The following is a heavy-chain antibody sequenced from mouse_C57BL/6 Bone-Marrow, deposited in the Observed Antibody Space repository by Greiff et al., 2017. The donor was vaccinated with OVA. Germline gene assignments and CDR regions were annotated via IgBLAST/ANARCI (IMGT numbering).Heavy chain of an antibody. J-gene: IGHJ3*01. V-gene: IGHV6-3*01. Sequence: EVKVEESGGGLVQPGGSMKLSCVASGFTFSNYWMNWVRQSPEKGLEWVAQIRLKSDNYATHYAESVKGRFTISRDDSKSSVYLQMNNLRAEDTGIYYCTRGYDLFAYWGQGTLVTVSA. D-gene: IGHD2-2*01. CDR3: TRGYDLFAY. CDR1: GFTFSNYW. CDR2: IRLKSDNYAT.